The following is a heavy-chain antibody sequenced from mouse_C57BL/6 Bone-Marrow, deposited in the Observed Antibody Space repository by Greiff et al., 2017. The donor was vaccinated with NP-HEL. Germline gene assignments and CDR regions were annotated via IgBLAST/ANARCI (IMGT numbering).Heavy chain of an antibody. CDR2: IYPGSGST. D-gene: IGHD1-1*01. CDR1: GYTFTSYW. V-gene: IGHV1-55*01. CDR3: APQYYYGSSPYWYFDV. J-gene: IGHJ1*03. Sequence: VKLQQPGAELVKPGASVKMSCKASGYTFTSYWITWVKQRPGQGLEWIGDIYPGSGSTNYNEKFKSKATLTVDTSSSTAYMQLSSLTSEDSTVYYCAPQYYYGSSPYWYFDVWGTGTTVTVSS.